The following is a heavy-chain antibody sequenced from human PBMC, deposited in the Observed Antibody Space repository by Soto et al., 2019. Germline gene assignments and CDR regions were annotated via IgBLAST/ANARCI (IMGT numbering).Heavy chain of an antibody. J-gene: IGHJ4*02. D-gene: IGHD3-10*01. Sequence: QVQLVQSGAEVKKPGASVKVSCKASGYTFTDYYMHWVRQAPGQGLEWMGIIDASGGSTTYAQKFQGRVAMTRDTSTSTVYIELSRLRSEDTAVYYCGRDTRGSGSRVDYCGQGTLVTVSS. CDR1: GYTFTDYY. CDR3: GRDTRGSGSRVDY. V-gene: IGHV1-46*03. CDR2: IDASGGST.